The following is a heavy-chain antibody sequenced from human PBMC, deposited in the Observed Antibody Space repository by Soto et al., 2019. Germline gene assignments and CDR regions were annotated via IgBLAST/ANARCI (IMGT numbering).Heavy chain of an antibody. CDR2: IWYDESNK. CDR3: ARTYGSGSYHFNFFDY. V-gene: IGHV3-33*01. J-gene: IGHJ4*02. CDR1: GFTFRSYG. Sequence: GGSLRLSCAASGFTFRSYGMHWVRQAPGKGLEWVAVIWYDESNKYHADSVKGRFTISRDNSKNTLYLQMNSLRAEDTAVYYCARTYGSGSYHFNFFDYWGQGTLVTVSS. D-gene: IGHD3-10*01.